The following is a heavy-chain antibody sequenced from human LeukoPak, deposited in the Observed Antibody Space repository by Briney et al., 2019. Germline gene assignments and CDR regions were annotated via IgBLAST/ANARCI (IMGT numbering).Heavy chain of an antibody. D-gene: IGHD3-10*01. J-gene: IGHJ4*01. V-gene: IGHV4-30-2*01. CDR1: DGSVGRGDYF. CDR3: ARDVGSDSGPGSPLLTGLGY. CDR2: FYQSA. Sequence: SQTLSLTCTVSDGSVGRGDYFWTWIRQPPGKGLEWIGYFYQSAHYSPSLRSRVTISVDKSKNQFSLSLSSVTAADTAVYYCARDVGSDSGPGSPLLTGLGYWGHGTLVTVSS.